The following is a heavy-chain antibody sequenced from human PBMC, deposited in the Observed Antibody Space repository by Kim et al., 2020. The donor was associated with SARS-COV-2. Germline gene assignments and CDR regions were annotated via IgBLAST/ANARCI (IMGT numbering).Heavy chain of an antibody. V-gene: IGHV1-69*04. J-gene: IGHJ4*02. CDR2: IIPILGIA. D-gene: IGHD2-2*01. CDR1: GGTFSSYA. CDR3: ARDIDCSSTSCYHDFDY. Sequence: SVKVSCKASGGTFSSYAISWVRQAPGQGLEWMGRIIPILGIANYAQKFQGRVTITADKSTSTAYMELSSLRSEDTAVYYCARDIDCSSTSCYHDFDYWGQGTLVTVSS.